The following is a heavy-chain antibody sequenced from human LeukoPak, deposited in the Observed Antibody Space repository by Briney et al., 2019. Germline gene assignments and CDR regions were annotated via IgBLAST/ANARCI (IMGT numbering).Heavy chain of an antibody. J-gene: IGHJ6*02. V-gene: IGHV1-18*01. CDR3: ARYYYDSSGHFGYYGMDV. CDR2: ISAYNGNT. D-gene: IGHD3-22*01. CDR1: GYTFTSYG. Sequence: VSVKVSCKASGYTFTSYGISWVRQAPGQGLEWMGWISAYNGNTNYAQKLQGRVTMTTDTSTSTAYMELRSLRSDDTAVYYCARYYYDSSGHFGYYGMDVWGQGTTVTVSS.